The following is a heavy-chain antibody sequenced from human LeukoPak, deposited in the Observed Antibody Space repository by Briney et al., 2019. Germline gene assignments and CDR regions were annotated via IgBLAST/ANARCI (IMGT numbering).Heavy chain of an antibody. V-gene: IGHV3-30*02. CDR1: GFTFSSYD. CDR2: IRYDGSNK. Sequence: GGSLRLSCAASGFTFSSYDIHWVRQAPGKGLEWVAFIRYDGSNKYYADSVRGRFTISRDNSKNTLYLQMNSLRAEDTAVYYCARDLDPSSSPFPYYFDYWGQGTLVTVSS. D-gene: IGHD6-6*01. CDR3: ARDLDPSSSPFPYYFDY. J-gene: IGHJ4*02.